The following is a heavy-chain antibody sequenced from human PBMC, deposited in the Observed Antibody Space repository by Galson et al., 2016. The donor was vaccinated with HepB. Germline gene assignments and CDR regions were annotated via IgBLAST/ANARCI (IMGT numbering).Heavy chain of an antibody. Sequence: SLRLSCAASGFTFNTYCMGWVRQAPGKGLEWVSGIDPTGGRTHYADSAQGRFTISRDNSKNTLYLQMNSLRAEDTAVYFCAKDHRGELPEQFDYWGQGTLVTVSS. CDR3: AKDHRGELPEQFDY. CDR2: IDPTGGRT. V-gene: IGHV3-23*01. CDR1: GFTFNTYC. J-gene: IGHJ4*02. D-gene: IGHD1-26*01.